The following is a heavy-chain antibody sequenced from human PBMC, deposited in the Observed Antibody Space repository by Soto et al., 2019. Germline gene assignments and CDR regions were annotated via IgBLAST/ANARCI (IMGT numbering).Heavy chain of an antibody. V-gene: IGHV3-23*01. CDR3: AGASRIAFDY. CDR1: GFTFYTYA. CDR2: ISGSAGST. Sequence: GGSLRLSCAASGFTFYTYAMNWVRQAPGKGLEWVSTISGSAGSTYYADSVKGRFTISRDNSKNTLYLQMNSLRADDTAVYYCAGASRIAFDYWGQGTLVTVSS. D-gene: IGHD6-13*01. J-gene: IGHJ4*02.